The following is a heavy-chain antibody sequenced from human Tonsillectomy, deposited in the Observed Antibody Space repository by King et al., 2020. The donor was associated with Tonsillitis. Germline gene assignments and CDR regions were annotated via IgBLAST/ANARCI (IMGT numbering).Heavy chain of an antibody. J-gene: IGHJ3*01. CDR1: GFTFSKYG. CDR2: IRSSGDGT. D-gene: IGHD1-26*01. CDR3: AKDRGGSYRPTDFDL. V-gene: IGHV3-23*04. Sequence: VQLVESGGGLVQPGESLRLSCAASGFTFSKYGMSWVRQAPGKGLEWVSSIRSSGDGTYYADSVKGRFTISRDNSKNTLHLQMNSLRAEDTAVYYCAKDRGGSYRPTDFDLWGQGTMVTVSS.